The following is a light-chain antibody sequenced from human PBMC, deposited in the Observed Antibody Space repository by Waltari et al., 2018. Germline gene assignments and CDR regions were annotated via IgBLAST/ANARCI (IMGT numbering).Light chain of an antibody. Sequence: DIQMTQSPSTLSASVGDRVTITCRASQSINSWLAWYQQRPGKAPKLLIYKASSLESGVPSRFSGRGSETEFTLTISSLQPDDFATYYCQQYSSYWTFGQGTRVEIK. J-gene: IGKJ1*01. V-gene: IGKV1-5*03. CDR3: QQYSSYWT. CDR1: QSINSW. CDR2: KAS.